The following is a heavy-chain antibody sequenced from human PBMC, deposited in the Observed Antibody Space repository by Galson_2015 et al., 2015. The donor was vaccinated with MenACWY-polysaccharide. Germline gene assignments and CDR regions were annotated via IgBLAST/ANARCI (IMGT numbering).Heavy chain of an antibody. CDR1: GGSISSGSYY. CDR2: MSFSGSS. D-gene: IGHD2-21*02. CDR3: ARRNYEMVTGNYASDY. Sequence: TLSLTCTVSGGSISSGSYYCSWIRQSAGKGLEWIGRMSFSGSSNYKPSLKSRVTISIDTSKNQFSPSLSSVTAADTAVYYCARRNYEMVTGNYASDYWGQGTLVTVSS. J-gene: IGHJ4*02. V-gene: IGHV4-61*02.